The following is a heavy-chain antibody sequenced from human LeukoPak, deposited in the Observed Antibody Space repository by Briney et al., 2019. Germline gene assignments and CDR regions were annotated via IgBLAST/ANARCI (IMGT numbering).Heavy chain of an antibody. CDR2: ISSSSSYI. CDR3: ARVGVRYSSSATFDY. Sequence: GGSLRLSCAASGFTFSSYSMNWFRQAPGKGLEWVSSISSSSSYIYYADSVKGRFTMSRDNAKNSLYLQMNSLRAEDTAVYYCARVGVRYSSSATFDYWGQGTLVTVSS. CDR1: GFTFSSYS. V-gene: IGHV3-21*01. D-gene: IGHD6-6*01. J-gene: IGHJ4*02.